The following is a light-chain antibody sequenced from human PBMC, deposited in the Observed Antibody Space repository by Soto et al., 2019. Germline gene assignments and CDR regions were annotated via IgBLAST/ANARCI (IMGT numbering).Light chain of an antibody. CDR1: ETVRTN. V-gene: IGKV3-15*01. J-gene: IGKJ1*01. CDR3: QQYNNWPRT. Sequence: IVMTQSPATLSVSPGERVTLSCRASETVRTNLAWFQQKPGQTPRLLIFGASTRATGIPTRFTGSGSETEFTLTIGSLQSEDLAVYYCQQYNNWPRTFGQGTKVEIK. CDR2: GAS.